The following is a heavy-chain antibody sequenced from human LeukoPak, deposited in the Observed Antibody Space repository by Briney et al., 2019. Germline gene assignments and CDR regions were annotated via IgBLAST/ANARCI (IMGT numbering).Heavy chain of an antibody. V-gene: IGHV3-43*02. CDR1: GLNFDDSA. Sequence: PGGSLRPSCVASGLNFDDSAMHWVRQAPGKGLEWVSLIGADGGSTFSADSVKGRFSISRDNSKNSLYLQMNSLRSEDTAMYYCAKESGKFDYWGQGTLVAVSS. J-gene: IGHJ4*02. CDR2: IGADGGST. CDR3: AKESGKFDY.